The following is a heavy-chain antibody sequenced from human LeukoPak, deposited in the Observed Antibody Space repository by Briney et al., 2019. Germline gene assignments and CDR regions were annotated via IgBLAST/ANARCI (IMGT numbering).Heavy chain of an antibody. Sequence: MPSETLSLTCTVSGGSISSYYWSWIRQPPGKGLEWIGYIYYSGSTNYNPSLKSRVAISVDTSRNQFSLKLSSVTAADTAVYYCARESRYYDILTGYYIGYFDYWGQGTLVTVSS. CDR1: GGSISSYY. CDR2: IYYSGST. D-gene: IGHD3-9*01. V-gene: IGHV4-59*01. J-gene: IGHJ4*02. CDR3: ARESRYYDILTGYYIGYFDY.